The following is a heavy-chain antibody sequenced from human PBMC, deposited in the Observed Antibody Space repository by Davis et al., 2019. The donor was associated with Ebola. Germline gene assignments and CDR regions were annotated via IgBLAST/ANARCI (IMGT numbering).Heavy chain of an antibody. D-gene: IGHD6-6*01. J-gene: IGHJ4*02. Sequence: MPGGSLRLSCTVSGGSISSSSYYWGWIRQPPGKGLEWIGSIYYSGSTYYNPSLKSRVTISVDTSKNQFSLKLSSVTAADTAVYYCARQEYSSSLAFDYWGQGTLVTVSS. CDR2: IYYSGST. CDR1: GGSISSSSYY. V-gene: IGHV4-39*01. CDR3: ARQEYSSSLAFDY.